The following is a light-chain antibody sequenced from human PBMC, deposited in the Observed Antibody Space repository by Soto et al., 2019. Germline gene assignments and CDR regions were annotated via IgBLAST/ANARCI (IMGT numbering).Light chain of an antibody. Sequence: QSALTQPASVSGSPGQSITISCTGTSSDVGGYNYVSWYQQHPGKAPKLMIYDVSNRPSGVSNRFSGSKSGNTASLTISGLQAEDEAYYYCSSYSSSSTLIVFGTGTKVTVL. CDR1: SSDVGGYNY. CDR2: DVS. CDR3: SSYSSSSTLIV. J-gene: IGLJ1*01. V-gene: IGLV2-14*01.